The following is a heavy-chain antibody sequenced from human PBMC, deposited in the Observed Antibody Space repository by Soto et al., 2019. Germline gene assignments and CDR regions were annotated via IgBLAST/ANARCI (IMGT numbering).Heavy chain of an antibody. Sequence: GSSVQVSCTTSGYPSITYGFSWIRQAPGQGPEWMGWISAYNRDAVYAQKFQGRLTLTADTSTTTGYMELRSLTSDDTAVYYCATDNDPTKHGYDSVFGFDEWGQGTRVTVNS. CDR2: ISAYNRDA. V-gene: IGHV1-18*01. CDR3: ATDNDPTKHGYDSVFGFDE. CDR1: GYPSITYG. J-gene: IGHJ4*02. D-gene: IGHD3-22*01.